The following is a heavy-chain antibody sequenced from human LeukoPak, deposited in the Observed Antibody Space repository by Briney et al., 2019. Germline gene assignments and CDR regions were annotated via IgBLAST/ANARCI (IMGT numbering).Heavy chain of an antibody. CDR2: INHSGST. CDR3: ARGGDIVVVPAAIPYNWFDP. V-gene: IGHV4-34*01. Sequence: SETLSLTCAVYGGSFSGYYWSWIRQPPGKGLEWIGEINHSGSTNYNPSLKSRVTISVDTSKNQFSLKLSSVTAADTAVYYCARGGDIVVVPAAIPYNWFDPWGQGTLVTVSS. CDR1: GGSFSGYY. J-gene: IGHJ5*02. D-gene: IGHD2-2*01.